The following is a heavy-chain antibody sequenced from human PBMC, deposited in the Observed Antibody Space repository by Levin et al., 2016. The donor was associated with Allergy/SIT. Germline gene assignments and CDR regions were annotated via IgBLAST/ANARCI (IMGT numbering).Heavy chain of an antibody. V-gene: IGHV4-31*02. CDR2: IYYSGST. CDR3: ARDSLYCSGGSCSHPFDY. D-gene: IGHD2-15*01. Sequence: WIRQPPGKGLEWIGYIYYSGSTYYNPSLKSRVTISVDTSKNQFSLKLSSVTAADTAVYYCARDSLYCSGGSCSHPFDYWGQGTLVTVSS. J-gene: IGHJ4*02.